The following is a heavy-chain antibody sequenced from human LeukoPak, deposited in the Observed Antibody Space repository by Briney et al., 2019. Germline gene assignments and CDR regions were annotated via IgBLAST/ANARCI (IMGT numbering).Heavy chain of an antibody. CDR3: ARAICGGDCFGLGD. CDR2: ISSSTNTI. V-gene: IGHV3-48*03. Sequence: PGGSLRLSCAASGFTFSSYEMNWVRQAPGKGLEWVSYISSSTNTIYYADSVKGRFTISRDNAKNSLYLQMNSLRDEDTAVYYCARAICGGDCFGLGDWGQGTLVTVSS. CDR1: GFTFSSYE. D-gene: IGHD2-21*02. J-gene: IGHJ4*02.